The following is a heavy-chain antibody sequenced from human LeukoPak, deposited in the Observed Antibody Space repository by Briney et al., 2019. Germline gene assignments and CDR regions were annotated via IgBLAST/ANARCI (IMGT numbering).Heavy chain of an antibody. Sequence: SVKVSCKASGGTFSSYTISWVRQAPGQGLEWMGGIIPIFGTANYAQKFQGRVTITADESTSTAYMELSSLRSEDTAVYYCASALVAGTFGHCYFDLWGRGTLVTVSS. CDR2: IIPIFGTA. D-gene: IGHD6-19*01. CDR1: GGTFSSYT. J-gene: IGHJ2*01. V-gene: IGHV1-69*01. CDR3: ASALVAGTFGHCYFDL.